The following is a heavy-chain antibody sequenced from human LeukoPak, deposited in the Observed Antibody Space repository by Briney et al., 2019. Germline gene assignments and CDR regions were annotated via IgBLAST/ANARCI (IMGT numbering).Heavy chain of an antibody. Sequence: PSETLSLTCTVSGGSLSSGGYYWSWIRQPPGKGLEWIGYIYHSGSTYYNPSLKGRVTISVDRSKNQFSLKLSSVTAADTAVYYCARADSSGYYPYNWFDPWGQGTLVTVSS. J-gene: IGHJ5*02. CDR2: IYHSGST. CDR3: ARADSSGYYPYNWFDP. CDR1: GGSLSSGGYY. D-gene: IGHD3-22*01. V-gene: IGHV4-30-2*01.